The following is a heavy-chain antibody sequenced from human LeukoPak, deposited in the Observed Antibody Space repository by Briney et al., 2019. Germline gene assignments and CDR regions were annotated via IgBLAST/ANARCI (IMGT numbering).Heavy chain of an antibody. CDR1: GFTFSDYY. CDR3: ARVACSGGSCYSVYYYGMDV. CDR2: ISSSGSTI. J-gene: IGHJ6*02. V-gene: IGHV3-11*01. D-gene: IGHD2-15*01. Sequence: GGSLRLSCAASGFTFSDYYMSWIRQAPGKGLEWVSYISSSGSTIYYADSVKGRFTISRDNAKNSLYLQTNSLRAEDTAVYYCARVACSGGSCYSVYYYGMDVWGQGTTVTVSS.